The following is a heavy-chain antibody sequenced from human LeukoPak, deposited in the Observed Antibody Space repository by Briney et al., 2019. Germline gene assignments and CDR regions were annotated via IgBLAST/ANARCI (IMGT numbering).Heavy chain of an antibody. Sequence: PGGSLRLSCAASGFTFSSHDMHWVRQAPGKGLEWMTFIRDDGSNKYYADSVKGRFTISRDNSKNTLYLQMKSLRPEDTAVYYCARDMYSTSSTNWIDPWGQGTLVTVSS. CDR3: ARDMYSTSSTNWIDP. J-gene: IGHJ5*02. CDR1: GFTFSSHD. V-gene: IGHV3-30*02. CDR2: IRDDGSNK. D-gene: IGHD6-6*01.